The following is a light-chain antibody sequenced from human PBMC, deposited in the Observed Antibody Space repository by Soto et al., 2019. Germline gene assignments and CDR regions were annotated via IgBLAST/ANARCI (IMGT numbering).Light chain of an antibody. V-gene: IGKV3-15*01. CDR3: QQYNYWPPKIT. CDR1: QTVSSN. CDR2: GAS. Sequence: EIVLTQSPGTLSLSPGEGATLSCWASQTVSSNYLAWYQQRPGQAPRLIIYGASTRATGIPARFSGSGSGTDFTLTISSLQSEDFAVYYCQQYNYWPPKITFGQGTRLENK. J-gene: IGKJ5*01.